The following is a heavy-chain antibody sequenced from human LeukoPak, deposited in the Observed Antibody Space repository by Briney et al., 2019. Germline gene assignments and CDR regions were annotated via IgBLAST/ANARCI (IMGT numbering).Heavy chain of an antibody. Sequence: PGGSLRLSCAASGFIFSSFEMNWVRQAPGKGLEWVSYVSRSGSAQKYADSVRGRFTISRDNAKNSLFLQMNGLRAEDTAVYYCARRGGSSSRRSPIDYWGQGTLVTVSS. V-gene: IGHV3-48*03. CDR3: ARRGGSSSRRSPIDY. D-gene: IGHD6-6*01. CDR2: VSRSGSAQ. J-gene: IGHJ4*02. CDR1: GFIFSSFE.